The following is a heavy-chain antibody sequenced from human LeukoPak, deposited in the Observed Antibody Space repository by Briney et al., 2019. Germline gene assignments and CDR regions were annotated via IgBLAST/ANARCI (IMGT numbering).Heavy chain of an antibody. CDR2: ISYDGSNI. CDR1: GFTFSHYA. J-gene: IGHJ6*02. Sequence: PGGSLRLSCAASGFTFSHYAMHWVRQAPGKGLEWAALISYDGSNIQYADSLKGRFTISRDNSKNTLYLQMNSLRVDDTAVYYCARDLPPEDVWGQGTTVTVSS. V-gene: IGHV3-30-3*01. CDR3: ARDLPPEDV.